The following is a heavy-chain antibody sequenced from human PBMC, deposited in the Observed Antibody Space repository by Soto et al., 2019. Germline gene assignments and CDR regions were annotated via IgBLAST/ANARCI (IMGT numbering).Heavy chain of an antibody. CDR2: IGGSDGKT. D-gene: IGHD3-16*01. V-gene: IGHV3-23*01. CDR3: VKMQHYDFNMIFDC. Sequence: EVQLLESGGGLAQPGGSLRVSCAASGFIFSSYVMTWVRQAPGKRLEWVSSIGGSDGKTFYADSVKGRFTISRDNSKNTLYLQMNSLRAEDTAVYYCVKMQHYDFNMIFDCWGQGTLVTVSS. J-gene: IGHJ4*02. CDR1: GFIFSSYV.